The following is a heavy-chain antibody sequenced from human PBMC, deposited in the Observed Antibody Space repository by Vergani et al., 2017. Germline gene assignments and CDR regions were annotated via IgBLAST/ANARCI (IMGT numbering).Heavy chain of an antibody. CDR1: GYTFTGYY. J-gene: IGHJ6*02. V-gene: IGHV1-2*02. D-gene: IGHD2-8*01. CDR3: AGARWCTGTTGYYYYGMDD. Sequence: QVQLVQSGAEVKKPGASVKVSCKASGYTFTGYYMHWVRQAPGQGLEWVGWINPNSGGTNYAQTFQGRVTMTRDTSISTAYMELSRLRSDDTAVYYCAGARWCTGTTGYYYYGMDDWGQGTTVTVSS. CDR2: INPNSGGT.